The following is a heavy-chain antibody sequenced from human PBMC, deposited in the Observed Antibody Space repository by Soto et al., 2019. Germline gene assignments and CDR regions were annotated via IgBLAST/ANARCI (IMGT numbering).Heavy chain of an antibody. CDR2: ISAYNGNT. J-gene: IGHJ5*02. D-gene: IGHD5-18*01. CDR3: ARDTAMVRDSFT. CDR1: GYTFTSYG. V-gene: IGHV1-18*04. Sequence: GASVKVSCKASGYTFTSYGISWVRQAPGQGLECMGWISAYNGNTNYAQKLQGRVTMTTXTXXSXXXMXLXXLRXDXTAVYYCARDTAMVRDSFTWGQGTLVTVSS.